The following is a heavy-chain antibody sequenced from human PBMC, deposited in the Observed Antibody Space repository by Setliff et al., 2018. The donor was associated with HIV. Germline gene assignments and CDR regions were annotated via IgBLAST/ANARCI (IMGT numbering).Heavy chain of an antibody. CDR3: VRGGQYYRSTYYYYYMDV. V-gene: IGHV1-69*13. D-gene: IGHD3-16*02. Sequence: SVKVSCKASGGTFSSYGISWVRQAPGQGLEWMGGITPISGTANYAQKFQGRVTIAADEFTSTAYMELSSLRSEDTAVYYCVRGGQYYRSTYYYYYMDVWGKGNTVTVSS. CDR1: GGTFSSYG. CDR2: ITPISGTA. J-gene: IGHJ6*03.